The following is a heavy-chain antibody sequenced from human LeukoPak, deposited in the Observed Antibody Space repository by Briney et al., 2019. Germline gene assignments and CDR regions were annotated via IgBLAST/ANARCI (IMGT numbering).Heavy chain of an antibody. D-gene: IGHD6-19*01. CDR1: GYTFSSYV. V-gene: IGHV1-2*06. CDR3: ATGRSVRLAVAGAELDY. CDR2: INPNSGGT. J-gene: IGHJ4*02. Sequence: ASVRVSCKASGYTFSSYVINWVRQAPGQGLEWMGRINPNSGGTNYAQKFQGRVTMTRDTSISTAYMELSRLRSDDTAVYYCATGRSVRLAVAGAELDYWGQGTLVTVSS.